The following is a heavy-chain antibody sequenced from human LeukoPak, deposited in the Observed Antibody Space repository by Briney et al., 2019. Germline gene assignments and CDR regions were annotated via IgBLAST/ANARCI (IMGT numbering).Heavy chain of an antibody. CDR3: ARMIIGASLIP. J-gene: IGHJ5*02. V-gene: IGHV4-59*01. Sequence: SETLSLTCTVSGGSISSYYWSWIRQPPGKGLEWIGYIFYTGSTNYNPSLKSRVTISVDTSKNQFSLNLSSVTAADTAVYYCARMIIGASLIPWGQGTLVTVSS. CDR1: GGSISSYY. D-gene: IGHD3-22*01. CDR2: IFYTGST.